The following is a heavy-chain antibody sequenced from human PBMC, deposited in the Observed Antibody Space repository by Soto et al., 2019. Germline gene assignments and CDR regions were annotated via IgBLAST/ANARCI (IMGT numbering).Heavy chain of an antibody. D-gene: IGHD3-16*01. J-gene: IGHJ3*02. Sequence: SETLSLTCAIYNSSLGAFHWTWIRQPPGKGLEWIGELIHGGSTNYNPSLKSRVTFSLDTSKNQFSLQLMSVTAADTAVYCCARSPLSYDYVRQTWREVGDSFDIWGRGTLVTVSS. CDR3: ARSPLSYDYVRQTWREVGDSFDI. V-gene: IGHV4-34*12. CDR2: LIHGGST. CDR1: NSSLGAFH.